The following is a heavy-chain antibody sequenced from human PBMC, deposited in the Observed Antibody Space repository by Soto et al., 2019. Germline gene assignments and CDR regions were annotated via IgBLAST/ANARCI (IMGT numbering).Heavy chain of an antibody. V-gene: IGHV4-59*01. CDR2: IYYSGST. D-gene: IGHD3-10*01. J-gene: IGHJ6*02. Sequence: SETLSLTCTVSGGSISSYYWSWIRQPPGKGLEWIGYIYYSGSTNYNPSLKSRVTISVDTSKNQFSLKLSSVTAADTAVYYCARDDGSGSYFGYYGMDVWGQGNTVTVSS. CDR3: ARDDGSGSYFGYYGMDV. CDR1: GGSISSYY.